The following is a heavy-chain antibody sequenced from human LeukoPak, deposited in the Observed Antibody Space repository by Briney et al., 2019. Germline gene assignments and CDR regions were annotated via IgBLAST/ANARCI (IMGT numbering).Heavy chain of an antibody. CDR2: ISGSGGST. V-gene: IGHV3-23*01. CDR3: ARDTTMIVVVTSYFDY. D-gene: IGHD3-22*01. Sequence: GGSLRLSYASSGFTFSSYAMGWVRQAPGKGLEWVSAISGSGGSTYYAGSVKGRFTISSDKSNNTLYLQMNSLRAEDTAVYYCARDTTMIVVVTSYFDYWGQGTRVTVSS. J-gene: IGHJ4*02. CDR1: GFTFSSYA.